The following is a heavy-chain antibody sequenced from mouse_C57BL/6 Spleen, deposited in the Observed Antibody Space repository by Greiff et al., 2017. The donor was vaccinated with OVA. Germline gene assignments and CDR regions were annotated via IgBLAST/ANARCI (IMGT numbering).Heavy chain of an antibody. V-gene: IGHV1-76*01. J-gene: IGHJ1*03. CDR2: IYPGSGNT. CDR1: GYTFTDYY. Sequence: QVQLQQSGAELVRPGASVKLSCKASGYTFTDYYINWVKQRPGQGLEWIARIYPGSGNTYYNEKFKGKATLTAEKSSSTAYMQLSSLTSEDSAVYFCARFRYYGNHWYFDVWGTGTTVTVSS. CDR3: ARFRYYGNHWYFDV. D-gene: IGHD2-1*01.